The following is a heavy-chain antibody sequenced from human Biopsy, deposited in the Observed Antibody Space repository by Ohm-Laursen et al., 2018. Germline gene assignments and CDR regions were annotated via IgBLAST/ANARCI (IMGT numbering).Heavy chain of an antibody. D-gene: IGHD6-19*01. CDR3: ARGRLRAVARFDY. V-gene: IGHV4-34*01. J-gene: IGHJ4*02. CDR2: INHSGST. CDR1: GGSFSGYY. Sequence: GTLSLTCTVYGGSFSGYYWSWIRQPPGKGLEWIGEINHSGSTNYNPSLKSRVTISVDTSKNQFSLKLSSVTAADTAVYYCARGRLRAVARFDYWGQGTLVTVSS.